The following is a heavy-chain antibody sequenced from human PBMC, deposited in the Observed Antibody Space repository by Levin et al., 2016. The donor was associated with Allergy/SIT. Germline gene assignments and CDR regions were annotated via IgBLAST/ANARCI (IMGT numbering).Heavy chain of an antibody. D-gene: IGHD1-1*01. CDR2: IYSGGST. Sequence: WIRQPPGKGLEWVSVIYSGGSTYYADSVKGRFTISRDNSRNTLYLQMNSLRAEDTAVYYCARSPDWNYFDYWGQGTLVTVSS. J-gene: IGHJ4*02. CDR3: ARSPDWNYFDY. V-gene: IGHV3-53*01.